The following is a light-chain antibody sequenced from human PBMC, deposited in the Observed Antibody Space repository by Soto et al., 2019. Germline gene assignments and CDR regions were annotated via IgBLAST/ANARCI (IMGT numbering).Light chain of an antibody. J-gene: IGKJ1*01. V-gene: IGKV3-20*01. CDR2: AAS. CDR1: QSVSNNY. Sequence: EIVLTQSPGTLSFSPGERATLSCRASQSVSNNYLAWYQHIPGQAPRVLIYAASNRATGIPDRFSGSGSGTDFTLTISRLAPEDFAVYYCQQYGNSWSFGQGTKVEIK. CDR3: QQYGNSWS.